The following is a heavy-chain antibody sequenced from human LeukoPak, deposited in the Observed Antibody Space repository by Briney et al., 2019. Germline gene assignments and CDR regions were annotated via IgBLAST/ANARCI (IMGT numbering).Heavy chain of an antibody. CDR1: VFPFSDFS. CDR3: AKQSYARSLGE. CDR2: TNSGGTTT. D-gene: IGHD3-10*02. V-gene: IGHV3-23*01. J-gene: IGHJ4*02. Sequence: GGSLRLSCATSVFPFSDFSMTWVRQAPGKGLEWISTTNSGGTTTYYAESVKGRFTISRDNFKNALYLQMSSLRVEDTAIYYCAKQSYARSLGEGGPGTLVTVSS.